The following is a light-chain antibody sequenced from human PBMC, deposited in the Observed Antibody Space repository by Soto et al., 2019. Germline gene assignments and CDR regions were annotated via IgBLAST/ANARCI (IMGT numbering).Light chain of an antibody. CDR3: QQYGSSGT. V-gene: IGKV3-20*01. CDR1: QSVSNNY. J-gene: IGKJ1*01. Sequence: EIVLTQSPGTLSLSPGERATLSCRASQSVSNNYLAWYQQKPGQAPRLLIYGASNRATGIPDWFSGSGSGTYFPLTISRLEPEDFAVYYWQQYGSSGTFGQGTKVEIK. CDR2: GAS.